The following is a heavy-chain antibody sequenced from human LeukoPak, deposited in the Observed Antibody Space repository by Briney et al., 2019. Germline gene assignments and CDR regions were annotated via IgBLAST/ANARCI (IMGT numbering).Heavy chain of an antibody. CDR2: IYPGDSET. Sequence: GESLKIASKGSGYSFTSYWIGWVRQMPGKGLEWMGIIYPGDSETRYSPSFQGQVTISADKSISTAYPQWSSLKASDTAMYYCARSGYCSSTSCYAPTYNWFDPWGQGPLVTVSS. CDR1: GYSFTSYW. CDR3: ARSGYCSSTSCYAPTYNWFDP. V-gene: IGHV5-51*01. J-gene: IGHJ5*02. D-gene: IGHD2-2*03.